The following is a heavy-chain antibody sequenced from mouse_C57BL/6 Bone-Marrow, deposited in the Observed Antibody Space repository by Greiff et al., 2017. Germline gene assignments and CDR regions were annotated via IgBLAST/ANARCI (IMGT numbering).Heavy chain of an antibody. CDR2: IYPRDGST. D-gene: IGHD1-1*01. J-gene: IGHJ1*03. V-gene: IGHV1-85*01. CDR3: ARDYGSSYWYFDV. Sequence: VKLVESGPELVKPGASVKLSCKASGYTFTSYDINWVKQRPGQGLEWIGWIYPRDGSTKYNEKFKGKATLTVDTYSSTAYMELHSLTSEDSAVYFCARDYGSSYWYFDVWGTGPTVTVSS. CDR1: GYTFTSYD.